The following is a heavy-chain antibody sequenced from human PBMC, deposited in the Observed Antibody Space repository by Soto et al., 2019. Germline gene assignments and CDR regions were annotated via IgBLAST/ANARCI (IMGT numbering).Heavy chain of an antibody. CDR2: IYYSGST. V-gene: IGHV4-31*03. Sequence: PSETLSLTCTVSGGSISSGGYYWSWIRQHPGKGLEWIGYIYYSGSTYYNPSLKSRVTISVDTSKNQFSLKLSSVTAADTAVYYCAGETYDFWSGYYHYYYYMDVWGKGTTVTVSS. J-gene: IGHJ6*03. CDR3: AGETYDFWSGYYHYYYYMDV. D-gene: IGHD3-3*01. CDR1: GGSISSGGYY.